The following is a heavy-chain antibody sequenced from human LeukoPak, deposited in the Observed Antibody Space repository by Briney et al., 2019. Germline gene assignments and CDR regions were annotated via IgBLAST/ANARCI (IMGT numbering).Heavy chain of an antibody. D-gene: IGHD3-10*01. J-gene: IGHJ4*02. CDR1: GGSFSGYY. Sequence: SEALSLTCAVYGGSFSGYYWSWIRQPPGKGLEWIGEINHSGSTNYNPSLKSRVTISVDTSKNQFSLKLSSVTAADTAVYYCARLKNSGSYYNFLRYFDYWGQGTLVTVSS. V-gene: IGHV4-34*01. CDR3: ARLKNSGSYYNFLRYFDY. CDR2: INHSGST.